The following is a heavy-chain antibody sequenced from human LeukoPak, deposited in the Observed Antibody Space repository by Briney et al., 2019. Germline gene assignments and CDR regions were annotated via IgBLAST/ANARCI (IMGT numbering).Heavy chain of an antibody. D-gene: IGHD1-7*01. CDR3: ARDMKLELPASSGYYYGMDV. CDR2: IKQDGSEK. J-gene: IGHJ6*02. V-gene: IGHV3-7*01. CDR1: GSTYSSYW. Sequence: GGPLRLSCAASGSTYSSYWIIGVRQAPGEGREGVANIKQDGSEKYYVNSVRGRFTISRDNAKNSLYLQMNSLRAEDTAVYYCARDMKLELPASSGYYYGMDVWGQGTTVTVSS.